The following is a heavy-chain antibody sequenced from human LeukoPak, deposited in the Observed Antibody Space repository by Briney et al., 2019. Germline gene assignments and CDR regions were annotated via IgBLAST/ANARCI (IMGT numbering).Heavy chain of an antibody. D-gene: IGHD6-19*01. V-gene: IGHV3-30*02. CDR1: DFTFSNFG. CDR2: IRYDGSSN. CDR3: ARTAVAGTLRWFDL. J-gene: IGHJ5*02. Sequence: GGSLRLSCVASDFTFSNFGMHWVRQAPGKGLEWLSFIRYDGSSNYHADSVKGRFSISRDNSKNTLHLQMNTLRPDDTAVYYCARTAVAGTLRWFDLWGQGTLVIVSS.